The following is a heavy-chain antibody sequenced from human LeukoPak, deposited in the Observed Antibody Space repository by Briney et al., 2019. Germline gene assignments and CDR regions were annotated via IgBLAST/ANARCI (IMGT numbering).Heavy chain of an antibody. D-gene: IGHD3-10*01. CDR1: GFTFSSYA. V-gene: IGHV3-23*01. J-gene: IGHJ3*02. CDR2: ISGSSGST. CDR3: AKSSGITNPPDGFDI. Sequence: GGSLRLSCAASGFTFSSYAMSWVRQAPGKGLEWVSGISGSSGSTYYADSVKGRFTISRDNSKNTLFLQMNSLRAEDTAIYYCAKSSGITNPPDGFDIWGQETMVSVSS.